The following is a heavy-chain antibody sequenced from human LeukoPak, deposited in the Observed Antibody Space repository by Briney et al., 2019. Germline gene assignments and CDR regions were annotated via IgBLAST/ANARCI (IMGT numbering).Heavy chain of an antibody. CDR3: ARDDLGWAAAGTFVSTSDPGFDY. V-gene: IGHV1-2*02. CDR2: INPNSGGP. J-gene: IGHJ4*02. D-gene: IGHD6-13*01. CDR1: GYTFTGYY. Sequence: ASVKVSCKAPGYTFTGYYMHWVRQAPGQGLEWMGWINPNSGGPNYPKKFQGRVTIPRDTSISTAYMELSKLTSDDTAVYFSARDDLGWAAAGTFVSTSDPGFDYWGQGTLVTVSS.